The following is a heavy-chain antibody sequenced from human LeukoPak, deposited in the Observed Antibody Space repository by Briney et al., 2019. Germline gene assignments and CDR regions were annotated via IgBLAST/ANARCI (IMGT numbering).Heavy chain of an antibody. D-gene: IGHD3-10*01. CDR3: ARSDYYGSGSYYLFDY. CDR1: GYGFTSYW. CDR2: IYPGDSDT. J-gene: IGHJ4*02. V-gene: IGHV5-51*01. Sequence: GESLKISCKGSGYGFTSYWIGWVRQMPGKGLEWMGIIYPGDSDTRYSPSFQGQVTISADKSISTAYLQWSSLKASDTAMYYCARSDYYGSGSYYLFDYWGQGTLVTVSS.